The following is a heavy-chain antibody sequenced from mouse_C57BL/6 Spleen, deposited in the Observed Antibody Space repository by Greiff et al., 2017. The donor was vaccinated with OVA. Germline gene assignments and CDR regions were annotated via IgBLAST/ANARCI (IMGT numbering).Heavy chain of an antibody. CDR3: ARSWQLGRRFAY. Sequence: VQLQQSGPVLVKPGASVKMSCKASGYTFTDYYMNWVKQSHGKSLEWIGVINPYNGGTSYNQKFKGKATLTVDKSSSTAYMELNSLTSEDSAVYYCARSWQLGRRFAYWGQGTLVTVSA. V-gene: IGHV1-19*01. CDR1: GYTFTDYY. J-gene: IGHJ3*01. D-gene: IGHD4-1*02. CDR2: INPYNGGT.